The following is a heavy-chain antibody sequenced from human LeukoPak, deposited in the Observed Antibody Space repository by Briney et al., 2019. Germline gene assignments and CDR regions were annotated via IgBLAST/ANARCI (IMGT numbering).Heavy chain of an antibody. CDR3: ATGNIVGAPYFDY. J-gene: IGHJ4*02. CDR2: FDPEDGET. D-gene: IGHD1-26*01. CDR1: GYTLTELS. Sequence: VASVKVSCKVSGYTLTELSMHWVRQAPGKGLEWMGGFDPEDGETIYAQKFQGRVTMTEDTSTDTAYMELSGLRSEDTAVYYCATGNIVGAPYFDYWGQGTLVTVSS. V-gene: IGHV1-24*01.